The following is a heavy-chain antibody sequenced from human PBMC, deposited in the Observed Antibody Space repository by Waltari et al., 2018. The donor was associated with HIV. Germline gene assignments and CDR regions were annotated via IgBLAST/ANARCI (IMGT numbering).Heavy chain of an antibody. Sequence: QVQLVQSGAEVKKPGASVKVSCKASGYTFTGYYMHWVRQAPGQGLEWMGWINPNSGGTNYAQKFQGRVTMTRDTSISTAYMELSRLRSDDTAVYYCARERLQLDYYYYYGMDVWGQGTTVTVSS. J-gene: IGHJ6*02. CDR3: ARERLQLDYYYYYGMDV. V-gene: IGHV1-2*02. D-gene: IGHD5-12*01. CDR1: GYTFTGYY. CDR2: INPNSGGT.